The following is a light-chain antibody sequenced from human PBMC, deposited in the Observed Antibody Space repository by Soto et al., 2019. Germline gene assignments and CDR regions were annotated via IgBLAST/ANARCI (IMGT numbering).Light chain of an antibody. CDR1: QTISSW. J-gene: IGKJ1*01. Sequence: DIQMTQSPSTLSGSVGDRVNIASRASQTISSWLAWYQQKPGKPPKVLIYGASNLQSGVPPRFSGSGSGTDFTLAISSLQPEDSATYYCLQDINYPWTFGQGTKVDI. CDR2: GAS. CDR3: LQDINYPWT. V-gene: IGKV1-5*01.